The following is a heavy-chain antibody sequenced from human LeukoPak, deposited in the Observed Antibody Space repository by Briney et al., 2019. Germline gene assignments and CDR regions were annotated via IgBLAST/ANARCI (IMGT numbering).Heavy chain of an antibody. D-gene: IGHD3-9*01. CDR2: IYYSGST. CDR1: GGSISSGGYY. CDR3: AREPLYDILTGRRPSFGPGGDAFDI. J-gene: IGHJ3*02. V-gene: IGHV4-31*02. Sequence: SGTLSLSCTVSGGSISSGGYYWSWIRQHPGKGLEWVGYIYYSGSTYYNPSLKSRVTISVDTSKNQFSLKLSSVTAADTAVYYCAREPLYDILTGRRPSFGPGGDAFDIWGQGTMVTVSS.